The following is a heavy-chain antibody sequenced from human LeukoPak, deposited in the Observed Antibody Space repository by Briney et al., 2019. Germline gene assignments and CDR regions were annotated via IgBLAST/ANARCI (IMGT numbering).Heavy chain of an antibody. V-gene: IGHV3-23*01. CDR1: GLTFSNYG. CDR3: AKDPLSSLMGIDY. CDR2: ISGSGGST. D-gene: IGHD3-16*02. J-gene: IGHJ4*02. Sequence: GGTLRLSCAASGLTFSNYGMAWVRQAPGKGLEWVSAISGSGGSTYYADSVKGRFTISRDNSKNTLYLQMNSLRAEDTAVYYCAKDPLSSLMGIDYWGQGTLVTVSS.